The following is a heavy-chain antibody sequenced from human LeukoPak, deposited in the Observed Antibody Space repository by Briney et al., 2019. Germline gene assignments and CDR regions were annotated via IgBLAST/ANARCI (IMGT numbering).Heavy chain of an antibody. CDR3: AKASVAIPQYCNS. J-gene: IGHJ5*02. CDR2: ISGTGSST. V-gene: IGHV3-23*01. D-gene: IGHD2-2*02. CDR1: GFTFGNYA. Sequence: GGSLRLSCEASGFTFGNYAMNWVRQAPGKGLEWVSTISGTGSSTYYADSAKGRFTISRDNSQDTLFLQLNSLTAADTAMYFCAKASVAIPQYCNSWGQGTLVTVSS.